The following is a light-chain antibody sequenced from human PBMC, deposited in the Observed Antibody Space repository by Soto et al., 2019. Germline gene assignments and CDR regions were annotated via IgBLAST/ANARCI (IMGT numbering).Light chain of an antibody. CDR1: SSNIERNF. Sequence: QSVLTQPPSASGAPGQRVTISCSGSSSNIERNFVYWYQQLPGTAPKLLIFRDNQRPSGVPARFSGSKSGTSASLAISGLQAEDEADYYCCSYAAGSAPYVFGTGTKLTVL. J-gene: IGLJ1*01. V-gene: IGLV1-47*01. CDR2: RDN. CDR3: CSYAAGSAPYV.